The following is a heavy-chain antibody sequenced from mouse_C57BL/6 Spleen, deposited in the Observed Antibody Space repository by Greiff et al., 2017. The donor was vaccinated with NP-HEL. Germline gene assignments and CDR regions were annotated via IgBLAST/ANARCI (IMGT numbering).Heavy chain of an antibody. CDR2: IDPETGGT. CDR1: GYTFTDYE. V-gene: IGHV1-15*01. D-gene: IGHD1-1*01. J-gene: IGHJ4*01. CDR3: TRRGRGAMDY. Sequence: VKLQESGAELVRPGASVTLSCKASGYTFTDYEMHWVKQTPVHGLEWIGAIDPETGGTAYNQKFKGKAILTADKSSSTAYMELRSLTSEDSAVYYCTRRGRGAMDYWGQGTSVTVSS.